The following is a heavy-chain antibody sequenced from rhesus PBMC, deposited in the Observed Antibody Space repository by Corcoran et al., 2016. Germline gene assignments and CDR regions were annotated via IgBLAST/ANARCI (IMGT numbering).Heavy chain of an antibody. Sequence: QVQLQESGPGLVKPSETLSLTCAVYGGSISSNYWSWIRQPPGKGLEWIGRIRSGGSTNYNPSLKSRVTISIDTSKNQFSLKLSFVTAADTAVYYCARDVGSWSPYFDYWGQGVLVTVSS. D-gene: IGHD6-13*01. V-gene: IGHV4-160*01. CDR3: ARDVGSWSPYFDY. J-gene: IGHJ4*01. CDR2: IRSGGST. CDR1: GGSISSNY.